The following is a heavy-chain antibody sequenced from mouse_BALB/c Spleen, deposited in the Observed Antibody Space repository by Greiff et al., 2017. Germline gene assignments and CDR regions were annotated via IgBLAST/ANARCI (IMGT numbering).Heavy chain of an antibody. CDR1: GYTFTDYE. D-gene: IGHD2-4*01. CDR2: IDPETGGT. CDR3: TRPMITRAWFAY. Sequence: QVQLQQSGAELVRPGASVTLSCKASGYTFTDYEMHWVKQTPVHGLEWIGAIDPETGGTAYNQKFKGKATLTADKSSSTAYMELRSLTSEDSAVYYYTRPMITRAWFAYWGQGTLVTVSA. V-gene: IGHV1-15*01. J-gene: IGHJ3*01.